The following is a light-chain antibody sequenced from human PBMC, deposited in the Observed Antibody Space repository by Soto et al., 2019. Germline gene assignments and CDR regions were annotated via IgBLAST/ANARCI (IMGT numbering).Light chain of an antibody. CDR1: SSNIGSNY. CDR3: AAWDDSLSGPV. J-gene: IGLJ7*01. V-gene: IGLV1-47*01. CDR2: RNN. Sequence: QPVLTQPPSASGTPGQRVTISCSGSSSNIGSNYVYWYQQLPGTAPKLLIYRNNQRPSGVPDRFSGSKSGTSASLAISGLRSEYEADYYCAAWDDSLSGPVFGGGTQLTVL.